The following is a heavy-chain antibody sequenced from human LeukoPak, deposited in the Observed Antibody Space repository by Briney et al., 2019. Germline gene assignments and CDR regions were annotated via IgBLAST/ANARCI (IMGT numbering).Heavy chain of an antibody. Sequence: PSETLSLTCTVSGGSISSYYWSWIRQPPGKGLEWIGYLYYSGSTNYNPSLKSRLTISVDTSKNQFSLKLSSVTAADTAVYFCVRLSSGSGYTYYFDSWGQGTLVTVSS. CDR1: GGSISSYY. V-gene: IGHV4-59*08. CDR3: VRLSSGSGYTYYFDS. CDR2: LYYSGST. D-gene: IGHD3-22*01. J-gene: IGHJ4*02.